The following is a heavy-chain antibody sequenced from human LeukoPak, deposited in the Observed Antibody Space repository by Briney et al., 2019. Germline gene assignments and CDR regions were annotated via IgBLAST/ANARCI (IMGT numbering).Heavy chain of an antibody. CDR1: GGSISSGSYY. J-gene: IGHJ4*02. CDR2: IYTSGST. CDR3: ARELGTLYGDEKFDY. V-gene: IGHV4-61*02. Sequence: SETLSLTCTVSGGSISSGSYYCSWIRQPAGKGLEWIGRIYTSGSTNYNPSLKSRVTISVDTSKNQFSLKLSSVTAADTAVYYCARELGTLYGDEKFDYWGQGTLVTVSS. D-gene: IGHD4-17*01.